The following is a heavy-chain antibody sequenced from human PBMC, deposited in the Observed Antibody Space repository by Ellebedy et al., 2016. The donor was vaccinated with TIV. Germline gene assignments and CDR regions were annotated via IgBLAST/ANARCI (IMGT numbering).Heavy chain of an antibody. V-gene: IGHV3-53*04. CDR1: GFIVSTTH. Sequence: GESLKISCTASGFIVSTTHMSWVRQAPGKGLEWVGGYTNYADSVKGRFTISTHNSRNTLYLQMTNLRTEDTAVYYCAKGSFPFGDKSERIYSFQYWGQGTLVTVSS. D-gene: IGHD3-10*01. CDR3: AKGSFPFGDKSERIYSFQY. CDR2: GYT. J-gene: IGHJ4*02.